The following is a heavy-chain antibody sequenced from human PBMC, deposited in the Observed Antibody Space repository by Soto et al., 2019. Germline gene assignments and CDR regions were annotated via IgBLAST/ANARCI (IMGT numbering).Heavy chain of an antibody. CDR1: GVSISSSTYY. J-gene: IGHJ4*02. D-gene: IGHD5-12*01. CDR3: APVGIGTTTVDY. Sequence: SDTLSLTCLVSGVSISSSTYYWGWIRQPPGKGLEWIGSIYYSGATYYNPSLRSRITISMDRSKNHFSLKLTSVTAADTAIYYCAPVGIGTTTVDYWGQGTLVTVSS. CDR2: IYYSGAT. V-gene: IGHV4-39*02.